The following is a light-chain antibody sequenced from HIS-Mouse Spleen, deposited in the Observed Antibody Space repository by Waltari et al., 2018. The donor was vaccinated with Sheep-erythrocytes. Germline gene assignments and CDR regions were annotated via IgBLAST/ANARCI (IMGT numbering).Light chain of an antibody. CDR2: QDN. CDR1: KLEDTY. V-gene: IGLV3-1*01. CDR3: QAWDSSTAV. Sequence: SYELTQPPSVSVSPGQTASITCPGDKLEDTYACWYQRKPGQSPVLVIYQDNKRPPGIPERVSGSNSGNTATLTISGTQAMDEADYYCQAWDSSTAVFGGGTKLTVL. J-gene: IGLJ2*01.